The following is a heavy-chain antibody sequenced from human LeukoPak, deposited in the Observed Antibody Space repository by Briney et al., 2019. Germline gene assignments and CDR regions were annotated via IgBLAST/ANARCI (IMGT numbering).Heavy chain of an antibody. CDR3: ATDYYCDY. CDR1: GGSISSYY. Sequence: ETLSLTCTVSGGSISSYYWSWVRQAPGKGLEWVSAISGSGGGTYYADSVKGRFTISRDNSKNTLYLQMNSLRAEDTAVYYCATDYYCDYWGQGTLVTVSS. CDR2: ISGSGGGT. V-gene: IGHV3-23*01. J-gene: IGHJ4*02.